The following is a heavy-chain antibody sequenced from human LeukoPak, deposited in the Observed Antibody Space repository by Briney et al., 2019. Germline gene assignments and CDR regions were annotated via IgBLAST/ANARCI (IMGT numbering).Heavy chain of an antibody. Sequence: PGGSLRLSCAASGFTFSSYWMHWVRQAPGKGLVWVSRINTDGSSTSYADSVKGRFTISRDNAKNTLYLQMNSLRAEDTAVYYCTSGMAAAGPNFDYWGQGTLVTVSS. CDR2: INTDGSST. V-gene: IGHV3-74*01. CDR1: GFTFSSYW. D-gene: IGHD6-13*01. CDR3: TSGMAAAGPNFDY. J-gene: IGHJ4*02.